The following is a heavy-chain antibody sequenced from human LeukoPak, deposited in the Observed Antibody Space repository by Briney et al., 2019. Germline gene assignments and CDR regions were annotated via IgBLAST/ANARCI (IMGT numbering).Heavy chain of an antibody. Sequence: PGGSLRLSCAASGFTFSSYAMSWVRQAPGKGLEWVSVISGSGGSIYYADSVKGRFTISRDNSKNTLYLQMNSLRAEDTAVYYCAKTCDSSGYYGQHDYWGQGTLVTVSS. D-gene: IGHD3-22*01. CDR1: GFTFSSYA. CDR3: AKTCDSSGYYGQHDY. V-gene: IGHV3-23*01. J-gene: IGHJ4*02. CDR2: ISGSGGSI.